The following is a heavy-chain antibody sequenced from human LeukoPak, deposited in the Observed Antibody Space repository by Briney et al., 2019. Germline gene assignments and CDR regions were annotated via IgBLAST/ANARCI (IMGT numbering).Heavy chain of an antibody. CDR3: ARHTRVTATIDY. CDR1: GGSISSSSYY. J-gene: IGHJ4*02. CDR2: IYYSGST. V-gene: IGHV4-39*01. D-gene: IGHD4-23*01. Sequence: PSETLSLTCTVSGGSISSSSYYWGWIRQPPGKGLEWIGSIYYSGSTYYNPSHKSRVTISVDTSKNQFSLKLSSSTAADTAVYYCARHTRVTATIDYWGQGTLVTVSS.